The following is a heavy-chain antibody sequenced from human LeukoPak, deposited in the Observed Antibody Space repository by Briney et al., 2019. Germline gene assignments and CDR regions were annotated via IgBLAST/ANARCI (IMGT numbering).Heavy chain of an antibody. CDR3: ARVISDLLDFDFDY. J-gene: IGHJ4*02. Sequence: GGSLRLSCAASGFMFNNYWMHWVRQAPGKGLGWVSRIRSDGRSTSYADSVKGRFTISRDNAKSVLYLQMNTVRAEDSALYYCARVISDLLDFDFDYWGQGTLVTVSS. D-gene: IGHD3-16*01. CDR2: IRSDGRST. CDR1: GFMFNNYW. V-gene: IGHV3-74*01.